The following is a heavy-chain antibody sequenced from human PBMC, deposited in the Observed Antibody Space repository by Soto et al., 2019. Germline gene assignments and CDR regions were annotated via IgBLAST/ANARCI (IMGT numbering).Heavy chain of an antibody. V-gene: IGHV4-34*01. J-gene: IGHJ4*02. CDR3: ASAPGPIRYFDWLRVWYFDY. Sequence: SETLSLTCAVYGGSFIGYYWRWIRQPPGKGLEWIGEINHSGSTNYNPSLKSRVTISVDTSKNQFSLKLSSVTAADTAVYYCASAPGPIRYFDWLRVWYFDYWGQGTLVTVSS. CDR1: GGSFIGYY. CDR2: INHSGST. D-gene: IGHD3-9*01.